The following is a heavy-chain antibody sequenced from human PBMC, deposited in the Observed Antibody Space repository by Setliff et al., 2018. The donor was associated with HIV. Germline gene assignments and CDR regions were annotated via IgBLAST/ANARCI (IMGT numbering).Heavy chain of an antibody. V-gene: IGHV1-69*10. D-gene: IGHD3-10*01. CDR2: IIPILGVA. CDR1: GGTFSSYA. J-gene: IGHJ3*02. Sequence: SVKVSCKPSGGTFSSYAITWVRQAPGQGLKWMGGIIPILGVANYAQKFQGRVTITADKSTTTAYMELSSLRSEDTAEYYCARDAEPVLQWFGESPNHDAFDIWGQGTMVTVSS. CDR3: ARDAEPVLQWFGESPNHDAFDI.